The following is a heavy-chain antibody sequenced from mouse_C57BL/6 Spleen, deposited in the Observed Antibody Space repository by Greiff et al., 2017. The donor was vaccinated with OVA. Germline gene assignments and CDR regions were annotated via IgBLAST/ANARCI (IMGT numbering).Heavy chain of an antibody. Sequence: EVQLQQSGPELVKPGASVKISCKASGYTFTDYYMNWVKQSHGKSLEWIGDINPNNGGTSYNQKFKGKATLTVDKSSSTAYMELRSLTSEDSAVYYCARGRPLAMDYWGQGTSVTVSS. CDR3: ARGRPLAMDY. CDR1: GYTFTDYY. V-gene: IGHV1-26*01. CDR2: INPNNGGT. J-gene: IGHJ4*01.